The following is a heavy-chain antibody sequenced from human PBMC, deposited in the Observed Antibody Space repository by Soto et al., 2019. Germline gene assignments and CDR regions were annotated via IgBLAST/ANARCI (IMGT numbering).Heavy chain of an antibody. CDR2: ISSSSSYI. D-gene: IGHD6-13*01. CDR1: GFTFSSYS. J-gene: IGHJ6*02. V-gene: IGHV3-21*01. Sequence: EVQLVESGGGLVKPGGSLRLSCAASGFTFSSYSMNWVRQAPGKGLEWVSSISSSSSYIYYADSVKGRFTISRDNAKNSLYLQMNSLRAEDTAVYCCARDSPRSSSWFKRYYYYGMDVWGQGTTVTVSS. CDR3: ARDSPRSSSWFKRYYYYGMDV.